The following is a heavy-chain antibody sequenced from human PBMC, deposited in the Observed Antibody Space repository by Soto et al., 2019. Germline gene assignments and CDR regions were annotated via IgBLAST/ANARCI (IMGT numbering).Heavy chain of an antibody. V-gene: IGHV3-23*01. D-gene: IGHD5-18*01. CDR3: AKDLASNSYGSS. J-gene: IGHJ4*02. CDR1: GFSFSSYA. CDR2: ISGSGGST. Sequence: PXEALGLSFASSGFSFSSYAVSWVGQAPGKGLEWVSAISGSGGSTYYADSVKGRFTISRDNSKNTLYLQMNSLRAEDTAVYYCAKDLASNSYGSSWGQGTLVTVSS.